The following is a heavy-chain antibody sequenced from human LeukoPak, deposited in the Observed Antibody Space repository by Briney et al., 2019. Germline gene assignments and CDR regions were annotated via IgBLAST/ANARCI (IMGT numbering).Heavy chain of an antibody. CDR1: GFTFSSYA. CDR2: ISGSGGST. V-gene: IGHV3-23*01. Sequence: GGSLRLSCAASGFTFSSYAMSWVRQAPGKGLEWVSAISGSGGSTYYADSVKGRFTISRDNSKNTLYLQMNSLRAEDTVVYYCATTTATGYSGYDLVDYWGQGTLVTVSS. D-gene: IGHD5-12*01. CDR3: ATTTATGYSGYDLVDY. J-gene: IGHJ4*02.